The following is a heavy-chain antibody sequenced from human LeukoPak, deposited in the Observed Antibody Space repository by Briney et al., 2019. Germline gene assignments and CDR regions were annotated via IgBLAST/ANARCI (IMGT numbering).Heavy chain of an antibody. V-gene: IGHV4-38-2*02. J-gene: IGHJ4*02. D-gene: IGHD3-9*01. CDR1: GYSISSGYY. Sequence: SETLSLTCTVSGYSISSGYYWGWIRQPPGKGLEWIGSIYHSGSTYYNPSLKSRVTISVDTSKNQFSLKLSSVTAADTAVYYCARNSGRYYDILTGYYPFDYWGQGTLVTVSS. CDR2: IYHSGST. CDR3: ARNSGRYYDILTGYYPFDY.